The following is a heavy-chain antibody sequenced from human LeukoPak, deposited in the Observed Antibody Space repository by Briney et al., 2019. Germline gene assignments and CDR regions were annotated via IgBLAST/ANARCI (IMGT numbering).Heavy chain of an antibody. V-gene: IGHV3-48*02. D-gene: IGHD2-15*01. Sequence: GGSLRLSCAASGFTFSSYSMNWVRQAPGKGLEWVSYISSSSSTIYYADSVKGRFTISRDNAKNSLYLQMNSLRDEDTAVYYCARVVVVAATSLRVGDYWGQGTLVTVSS. CDR3: ARVVVVAATSLRVGDY. CDR2: ISSSSSTI. CDR1: GFTFSSYS. J-gene: IGHJ4*02.